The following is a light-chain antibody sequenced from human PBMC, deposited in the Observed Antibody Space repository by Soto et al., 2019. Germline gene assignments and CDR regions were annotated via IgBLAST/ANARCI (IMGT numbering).Light chain of an antibody. Sequence: ILLTHSPGTLSLSRGGGATVACRASQRFNSIYLAWYQQKPGQAPRLLIYGASTRATGIPGRFSGSGSGTEFSRIRRSCQPEDVEVDYCKQYKRWPPRTLGKGTKVDIK. V-gene: IGKV3-20*01. CDR1: QRFNSIY. CDR3: KQYKRWPPRT. J-gene: IGKJ1*01. CDR2: GAS.